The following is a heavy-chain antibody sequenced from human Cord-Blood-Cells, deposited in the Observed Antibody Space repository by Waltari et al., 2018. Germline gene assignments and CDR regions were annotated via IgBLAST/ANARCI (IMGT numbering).Heavy chain of an antibody. J-gene: IGHJ4*02. CDR1: GYTLTELS. V-gene: IGHV1-24*01. Sequence: QVQLVQSGAEVKKPGASVKVSCKVSGYTLTELSMHWVRQAPGKGLEWMGGFDPEDCETIYAQKFQGRGTMTEDTSTDPAYMELSSLRSEDTAVYYCATDGGSYSGSYSLFDYWGQGTLVTVSS. D-gene: IGHD1-26*01. CDR2: FDPEDCET. CDR3: ATDGGSYSGSYSLFDY.